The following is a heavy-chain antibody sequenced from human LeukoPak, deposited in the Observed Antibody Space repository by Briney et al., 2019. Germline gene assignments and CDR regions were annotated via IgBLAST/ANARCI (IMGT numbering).Heavy chain of an antibody. D-gene: IGHD3-9*01. J-gene: IGHJ4*02. CDR1: GGSFSGYY. Sequence: SETLSLTCAVYGGSFSGYYWSWIRQPPGKGLEWIGEINHSGSTNYNPSLKSRVTISVDTSKNQFSLKLSSVTAADTAVYYCARGELRYFDWLLSGGYYFDYWGQGTLVTVSS. V-gene: IGHV4-34*01. CDR2: INHSGST. CDR3: ARGELRYFDWLLSGGYYFDY.